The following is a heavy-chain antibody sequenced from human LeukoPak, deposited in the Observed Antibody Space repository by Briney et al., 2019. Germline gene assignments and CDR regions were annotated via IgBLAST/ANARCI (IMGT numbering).Heavy chain of an antibody. Sequence: SETLSLTCAVSGYSISSGYYWGWIRQPPGKGLEWIGSIYHSGSTYYNPSLKSRVTISVDTSKNQFSLKLSSVTAADTAVYYCARTPIFGVARGGIDYWGQGTLVTVSS. D-gene: IGHD3-3*01. CDR1: GYSISSGYY. CDR3: ARTPIFGVARGGIDY. J-gene: IGHJ4*02. V-gene: IGHV4-38-2*01. CDR2: IYHSGST.